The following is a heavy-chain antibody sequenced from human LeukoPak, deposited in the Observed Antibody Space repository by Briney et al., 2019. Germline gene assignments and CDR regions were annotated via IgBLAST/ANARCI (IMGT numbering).Heavy chain of an antibody. CDR1: GYSFTSYY. CDR2: INPSDDRT. D-gene: IGHD2-8*01. V-gene: IGHV1-46*01. J-gene: IGHJ4*02. CDR3: ANSVLMMYAILGY. Sequence: ASVKVSCKASGYSFTSYYMHWVRQAPGQGLEWMGIINPSDDRTTYAQKFQGRVTMTRDMTTSTVYMELSSLRSEDTAIYYCANSVLMMYAILGYWGQGTPVTVSS.